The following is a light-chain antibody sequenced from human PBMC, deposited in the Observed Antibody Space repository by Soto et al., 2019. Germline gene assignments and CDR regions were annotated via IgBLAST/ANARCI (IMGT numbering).Light chain of an antibody. CDR2: DAS. V-gene: IGKV1-5*01. J-gene: IGKJ1*01. Sequence: DIQMTQSPSTLSASVGDRVTITCRASQSISSWLAWYQQKPGKAPKLLIYDASSLESGVPSRFSGSGSGTEFTLTISSLQPDDVSTYYCHQYNSYRTFGQGTKVEIK. CDR1: QSISSW. CDR3: HQYNSYRT.